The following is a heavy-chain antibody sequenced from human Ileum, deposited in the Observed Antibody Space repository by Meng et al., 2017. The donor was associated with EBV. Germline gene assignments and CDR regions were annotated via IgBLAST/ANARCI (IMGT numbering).Heavy chain of an antibody. CDR1: GGSISRSDW. CDR3: ASSDNYRSDY. V-gene: IGHV4-4*02. D-gene: IGHD3-22*01. CDR2: TSHSGST. J-gene: IGHJ4*02. Sequence: QGQLQEAGPGLVHPAETLSLTSACSGGSISRSDWWRYVRQPPGKGLEWIGETSHSGSTNYSPSLKSRVTISLDKSKIQLSLKLNSVTAADTAVYYCASSDNYRSDYWGQGTLVTVSS.